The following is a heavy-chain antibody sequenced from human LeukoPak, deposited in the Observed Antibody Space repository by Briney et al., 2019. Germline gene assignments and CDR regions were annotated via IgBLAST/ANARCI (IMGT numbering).Heavy chain of an antibody. CDR1: GFSLTTRPLG. V-gene: IGHV2-5*02. CDR2: IYWDDDK. CDR3: AHRRSGYDWNHGDFDY. D-gene: IGHD3-22*01. J-gene: IGHJ4*02. Sequence: ESGPTLVNPTQTLTLTCSFSGFSLTTRPLGVGWIRQPPGKALEWLAVIYWDDDKRYNPSLRTRLTVTTATSKNQVVLIMTNMDPVDTATYYCAHRRSGYDWNHGDFDYWGQGTLVTVSS.